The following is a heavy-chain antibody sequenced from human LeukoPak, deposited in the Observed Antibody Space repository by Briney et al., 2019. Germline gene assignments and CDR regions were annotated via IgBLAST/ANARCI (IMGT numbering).Heavy chain of an antibody. V-gene: IGHV4-59*01. CDR3: ARGGSSTWRIGYSFDF. D-gene: IGHD6-13*01. Sequence: SETLSLTCTVSGGSISSYYWNWIRQAPGKGLEWIGFIIYSGRTNYYPSLKSRVTMSVATSKNQFSLKLRSVTDADTAVYHCARGGSSTWRIGYSFDFWGQGTLVTVCS. CDR2: IIYSGRT. CDR1: GGSISSYY. J-gene: IGHJ4*02.